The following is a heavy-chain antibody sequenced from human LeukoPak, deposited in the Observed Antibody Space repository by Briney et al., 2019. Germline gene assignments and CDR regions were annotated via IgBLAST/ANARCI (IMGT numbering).Heavy chain of an antibody. CDR1: GGSISSGGYY. V-gene: IGHV4-31*03. Sequence: SETLSLTCTVSGGSISSGGYYWSWIRQHPGKGLEWIGYIYYSGSTYYNPSLKSRVTISVDTSKNRFSLKLSSVTAADTAVYYCARGQYYYDSSGFDYWGQGTLVTVSS. CDR2: IYYSGST. J-gene: IGHJ4*02. CDR3: ARGQYYYDSSGFDY. D-gene: IGHD3-22*01.